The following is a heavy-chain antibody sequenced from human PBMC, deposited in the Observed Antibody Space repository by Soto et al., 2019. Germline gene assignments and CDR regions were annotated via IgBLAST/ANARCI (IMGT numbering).Heavy chain of an antibody. CDR3: ARGMVVVAATRRIDAFDI. V-gene: IGHV3-74*01. J-gene: IGHJ3*02. CDR1: GFTFSSYW. D-gene: IGHD2-15*01. CDR2: INSDGSST. Sequence: PGGSLRLSCAASGFTFSSYWMHWVRQAPGKGLVWVSRINSDGSSTSYADSVKGRFTISRDNAKNTLYLQMNSLRAEDTAVYYWARGMVVVAATRRIDAFDIWGQGTMVTVSS.